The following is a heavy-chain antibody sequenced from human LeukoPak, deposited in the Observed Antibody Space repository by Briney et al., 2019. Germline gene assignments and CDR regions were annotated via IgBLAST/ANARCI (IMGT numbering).Heavy chain of an antibody. Sequence: PGGSLRLSRAASGFTFSSYGMHWVRQAPGKGLEWVAVISYDGSNKYYADSVKGRFTISRDNSKNTLYLQMNSLRAEDTAVYYCANTYSLDYWGQGTLVTVSS. CDR1: GFTFSSYG. V-gene: IGHV3-30*18. CDR3: ANTYSLDY. D-gene: IGHD2-21*01. J-gene: IGHJ4*02. CDR2: ISYDGSNK.